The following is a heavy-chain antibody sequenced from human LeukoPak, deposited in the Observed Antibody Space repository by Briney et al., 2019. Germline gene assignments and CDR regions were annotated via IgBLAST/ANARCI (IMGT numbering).Heavy chain of an antibody. CDR1: RGTFSSYG. D-gene: IGHD2-21*02. V-gene: IGHV1-69*13. J-gene: IGHJ3*02. CDR3: ARGRHCGGDCYSGAFDI. CDR2: IIPIFGTA. Sequence: ASVKVSCKASRGTFSSYGISWVRQAPGQGLEWMGGIIPIFGTANYAQKFQGRVTITADQSTSTAYMELSSLRSEDTAVYYCARGRHCGGDCYSGAFDIWGQGTMVTVSS.